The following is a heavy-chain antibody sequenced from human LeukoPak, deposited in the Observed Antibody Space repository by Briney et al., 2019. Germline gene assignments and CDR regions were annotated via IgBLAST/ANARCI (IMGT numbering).Heavy chain of an antibody. J-gene: IGHJ6*02. CDR1: GFTFTNYA. V-gene: IGHV3-30*18. D-gene: IGHD3-10*01. CDR2: ISYDGSNK. Sequence: GGSLRLSCAASGFTFTNYAIHWVRQAPGKGLEWVAAISYDGSNKYDGDPVRGRFTISRDNSKNTLYLQMNILRAEDTAVYYCAKSVSGSYVNGMDVWGQGTTVIVSS. CDR3: AKSVSGSYVNGMDV.